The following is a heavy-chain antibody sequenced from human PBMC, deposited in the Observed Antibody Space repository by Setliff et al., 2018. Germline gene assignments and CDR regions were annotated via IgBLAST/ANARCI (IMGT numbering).Heavy chain of an antibody. CDR1: GDSINSRTNY. D-gene: IGHD3-3*01. CDR2: IYTSWST. J-gene: IGHJ6*04. CDR3: ARMSGFLYIDV. Sequence: SETLSLTCTVSGDSINSRTNYWNWIRQPAGKGLEWIGQIYTSWSTNYNPSLKSRVTISVDTSKNQFSLQLSSVTAADTAVYYCARMSGFLYIDVWGKGTTVTVSS. V-gene: IGHV4-61*09.